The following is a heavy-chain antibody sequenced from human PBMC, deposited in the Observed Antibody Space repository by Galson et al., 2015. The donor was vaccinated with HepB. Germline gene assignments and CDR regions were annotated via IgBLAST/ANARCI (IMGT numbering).Heavy chain of an antibody. CDR1: GFTFSRYD. CDR3: AKRAQYSSTWGRTRCSSYCEMDV. J-gene: IGHJ6*02. CDR2: ISYDGSGE. Sequence: SLRLSCAASGFTFSRYDMHWVRQAPGKGLEWVALISYDGSGEYYADSVKGRFIISRDNSKNTLYLKMNSLRAEDTAVYYCAKRAQYSSTWGRTRCSSYCEMDVWGQGTTVTVSS. D-gene: IGHD6-13*01. V-gene: IGHV3-30*18.